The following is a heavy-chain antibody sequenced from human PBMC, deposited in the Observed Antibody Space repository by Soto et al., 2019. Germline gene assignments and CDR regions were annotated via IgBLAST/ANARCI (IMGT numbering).Heavy chain of an antibody. CDR1: GGSISSSSYF. V-gene: IGHV4-39*01. CDR2: IYYSGST. CDR3: ARHLGVTVTTRMDY. D-gene: IGHD4-17*01. Sequence: SETLFLTCTVSGGSISSSSYFWGWIRQPPGKGLEWIGSIYYSGSTFYNPSLKSRVTISVDTSKNQFSLNLSSVTAADTAVYYCARHLGVTVTTRMDYWGQGTLVTVSS. J-gene: IGHJ4*02.